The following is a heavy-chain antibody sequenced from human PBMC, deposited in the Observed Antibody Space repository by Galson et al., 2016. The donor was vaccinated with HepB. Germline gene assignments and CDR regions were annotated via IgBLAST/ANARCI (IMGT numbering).Heavy chain of an antibody. Sequence: QSGAEVTKPGESLKISCKGSGYSFTNYWIGWVRQMPGKGLEWMGIIYPGDSDAKYSPSFQGQVTMSADKSIATAYVQWNSLKASDTAMYYCGRWHWVPPYAHALDIWGQGTMVTVSS. CDR2: IYPGDSDA. CDR1: GYSFTNYW. CDR3: GRWHWVPPYAHALDI. J-gene: IGHJ3*02. D-gene: IGHD2-2*01. V-gene: IGHV5-51*01.